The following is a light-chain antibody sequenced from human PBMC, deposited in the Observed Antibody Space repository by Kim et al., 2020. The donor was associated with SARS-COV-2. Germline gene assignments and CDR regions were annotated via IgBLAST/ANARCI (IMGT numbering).Light chain of an antibody. CDR1: TQPVTSCHI. CDR3: LLSYRDSRV. Sequence: PRWTVTTSCDTSTQPVTSCHIPYWCLQNPGQAPMKLIYDTGNRHSWRAAQFSGSLLGGNGALTLSAAQPEDEADYYCLLSYRDSRVFGGGTQLNVL. J-gene: IGLJ2*01. CDR2: DTG. V-gene: IGLV7-46*01.